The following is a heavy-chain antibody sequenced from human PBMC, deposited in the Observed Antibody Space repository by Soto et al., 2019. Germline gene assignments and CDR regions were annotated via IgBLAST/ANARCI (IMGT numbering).Heavy chain of an antibody. Sequence: SETLSLTCTVSGGSISSSSYYWGWIRQPPGKGLEWIGSIYYSGSTYYNPSLKSRVTISVDTSKNQFSLKLSSVTAADTAVYYCASSKKTWVQLWSTGAFDIWGQGTMVTVSS. CDR3: ASSKKTWVQLWSTGAFDI. CDR2: IYYSGST. V-gene: IGHV4-39*01. CDR1: GGSISSSSYY. D-gene: IGHD5-18*01. J-gene: IGHJ3*02.